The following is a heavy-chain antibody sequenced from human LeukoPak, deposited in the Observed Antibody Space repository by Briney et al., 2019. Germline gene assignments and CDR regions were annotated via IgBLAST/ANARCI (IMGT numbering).Heavy chain of an antibody. CDR3: ARGSETSGWYDY. D-gene: IGHD6-19*01. V-gene: IGHV3-43*02. CDR2: ISGDGGST. Sequence: QSGGSLRLSCAAPGFIFDNYAIHWVRQAPGKGLEWVSLISGDGGSTFYADSVRGRFTISRDNTRKSLSLQMSSLRSEDTALYYCARGSETSGWYDYWGQGTLVTVSS. J-gene: IGHJ4*02. CDR1: GFIFDNYA.